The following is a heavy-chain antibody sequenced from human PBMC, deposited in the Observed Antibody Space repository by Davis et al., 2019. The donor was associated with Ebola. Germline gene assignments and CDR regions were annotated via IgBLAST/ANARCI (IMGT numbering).Heavy chain of an antibody. CDR3: ARRPSLRGFDY. CDR2: INHSGST. Sequence: SETLSLTCAVYGGSFSGYYWSWIRQPPGKGLEWIGEINHSGSTNYNPSLKSRVTISVDTSKNQFSLKLSSVTAADTAVYYCARRPSLRGFDYWGQGTLVTVSS. D-gene: IGHD4-17*01. V-gene: IGHV4-34*01. CDR1: GGSFSGYY. J-gene: IGHJ4*02.